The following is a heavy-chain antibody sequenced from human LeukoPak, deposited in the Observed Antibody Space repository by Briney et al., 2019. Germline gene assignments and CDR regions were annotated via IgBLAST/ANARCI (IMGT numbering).Heavy chain of an antibody. Sequence: EASVKVSCKASGYTFTGYYMHWVRQAPGQGLEWMGGIIPIFGTANYAQKFQGRVTITADESTSTAYMELSSLRSEDTAVYYCARAVDTAMATLSYWGQGTLVTVSS. CDR2: IIPIFGTA. CDR3: ARAVDTAMATLSY. CDR1: GYTFTGYY. V-gene: IGHV1-69*13. J-gene: IGHJ4*02. D-gene: IGHD5-18*01.